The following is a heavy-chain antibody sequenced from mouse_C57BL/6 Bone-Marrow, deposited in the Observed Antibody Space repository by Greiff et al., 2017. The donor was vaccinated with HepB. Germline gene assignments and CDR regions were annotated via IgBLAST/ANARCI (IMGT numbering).Heavy chain of an antibody. V-gene: IGHV1-74*01. J-gene: IGHJ1*03. CDR1: GYTFTSYW. D-gene: IGHD2-3*01. CDR3: AIFNPRGWLPHWYFDV. Sequence: QVQLKQPGAELVKPGASVKVSCKASGYTFTSYWMHWVKQRPGQGLEWIGRIHPSDSDTNYNQKFKGKATLTVDKSSSTAYMQLSSLTSEDSAVYYCAIFNPRGWLPHWYFDVWGTGTTVTVSS. CDR2: IHPSDSDT.